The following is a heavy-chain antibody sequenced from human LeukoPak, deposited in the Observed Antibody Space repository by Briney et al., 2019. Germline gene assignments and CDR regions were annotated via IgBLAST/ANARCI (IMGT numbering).Heavy chain of an antibody. D-gene: IGHD5-18*01. CDR2: FDPEDGET. J-gene: IGHJ4*02. CDR3: ARDPNSLSPYYFDY. Sequence: ASVKVSCKVSGYTLTELSMHWVRQAPGKGLEWMGGFDPEDGETIYAQKFQGRVTMTEDTSTDTAYMELSSLRSDDTAVYYCARDPNSLSPYYFDYWGQGTLVTVSS. CDR1: GYTLTELS. V-gene: IGHV1-24*01.